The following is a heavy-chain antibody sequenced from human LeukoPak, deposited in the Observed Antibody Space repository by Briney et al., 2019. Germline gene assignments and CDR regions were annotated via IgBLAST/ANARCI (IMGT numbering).Heavy chain of an antibody. V-gene: IGHV3-30-3*01. J-gene: IGHJ4*02. CDR3: ARPPYPAVTTYLFDY. Sequence: GGSLRLSCAASGFTFSDYALHWVRQAPGKGLEWMAVISYDGFNEYYADSVKGRFTISRDNSTNTLYLQMNSLRVEDTAVYYCARPPYPAVTTYLFDYWGQGTLVTVSS. D-gene: IGHD4-17*01. CDR1: GFTFSDYA. CDR2: ISYDGFNE.